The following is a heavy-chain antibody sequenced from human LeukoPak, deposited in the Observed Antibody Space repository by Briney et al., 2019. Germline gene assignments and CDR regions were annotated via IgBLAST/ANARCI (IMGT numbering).Heavy chain of an antibody. CDR1: GVSISRYY. CDR2: IYSSGST. Sequence: SETLSLTCTVSGVSISRYYWSWIRQPAGKGLEWIGRIYSSGSTTYNPSLKSRVTISVDTSKNQFSLKLSSVTAADTAVYYCAARYYDFWSGYYTGPGFDYWGQGALVTVSS. J-gene: IGHJ4*02. D-gene: IGHD3-3*01. CDR3: AARYYDFWSGYYTGPGFDY. V-gene: IGHV4-4*07.